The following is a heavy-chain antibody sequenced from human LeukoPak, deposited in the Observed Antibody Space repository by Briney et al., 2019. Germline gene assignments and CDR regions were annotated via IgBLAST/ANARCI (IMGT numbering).Heavy chain of an antibody. CDR2: IWYDGSNK. Sequence: PGRSLRLSCAASGFTFSSYGMHWVRQAPGKWLEWVAVIWYDGSNKYYADSVKGRFTIARDNSKNTLYLQMNSLKTEDTAVYYCTTGILMVRGVIGDYWGQGTLVTVS. CDR3: TTGILMVRGVIGDY. V-gene: IGHV3-33*01. J-gene: IGHJ4*02. CDR1: GFTFSSYG. D-gene: IGHD3-10*01.